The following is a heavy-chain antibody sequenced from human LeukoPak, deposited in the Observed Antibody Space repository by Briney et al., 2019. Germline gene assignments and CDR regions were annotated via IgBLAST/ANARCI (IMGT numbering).Heavy chain of an antibody. CDR3: ARDDRGQLWSLDY. J-gene: IGHJ4*02. D-gene: IGHD5-18*01. CDR2: INSDGSST. Sequence: QPGGSLRLSRAASGFTFNSYWMHWVRQAPGKGLVWVSRINSDGSSTTYADSVKGRFTISRDNAKNTLYLQMNSLRAEDTAVYYCARDDRGQLWSLDYWGQGTLVTVSS. CDR1: GFTFNSYW. V-gene: IGHV3-74*01.